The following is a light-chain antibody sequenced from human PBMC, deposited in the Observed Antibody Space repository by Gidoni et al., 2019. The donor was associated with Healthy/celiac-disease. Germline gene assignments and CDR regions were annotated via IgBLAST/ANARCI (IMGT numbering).Light chain of an antibody. V-gene: IGLV2-8*01. Sequence: QSALTQPPSASGSPGQSVTISCTGTSSDVGGYNYVSWHQQHPGKAPKLMIYEVSKRPSGVPDRFSGSKSGNMASLTVSGLQAEDEADYYCSSYAGSNNYVFGTGTKVTVL. CDR1: SSDVGGYNY. CDR3: SSYAGSNNYV. J-gene: IGLJ1*01. CDR2: EVS.